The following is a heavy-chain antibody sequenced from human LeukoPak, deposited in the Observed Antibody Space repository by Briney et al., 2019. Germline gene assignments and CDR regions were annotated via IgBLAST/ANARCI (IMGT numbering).Heavy chain of an antibody. CDR1: GYTFTSYD. D-gene: IGHD3-10*01. Sequence: GASVKVSCKASGYTFTSYDTNWVRQATGQGLEWMGWMNPNSGNTGYAQKFQGRVTMTRNTSISTAYMELSNLRSEDTAAYYCARGPYGSGRYPMDVWGKGTTVTVSS. CDR3: ARGPYGSGRYPMDV. CDR2: MNPNSGNT. V-gene: IGHV1-8*01. J-gene: IGHJ6*03.